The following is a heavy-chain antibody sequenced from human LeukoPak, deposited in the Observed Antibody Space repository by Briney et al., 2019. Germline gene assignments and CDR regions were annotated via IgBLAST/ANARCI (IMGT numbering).Heavy chain of an antibody. J-gene: IGHJ4*02. CDR3: ARAGEAAGPNENFDY. V-gene: IGHV1-46*01. Sequence: ASVKVSCTASGYTFTFYYMHWVRQAPAQGLEWMRIINLSGGSTSYAQKFQGRGSMTRDTSTSTVYMELSSLRSENTAACYCARAGEAAGPNENFDYWGQGTLVTVSS. CDR2: INLSGGST. CDR1: GYTFTFYY. D-gene: IGHD6-13*01.